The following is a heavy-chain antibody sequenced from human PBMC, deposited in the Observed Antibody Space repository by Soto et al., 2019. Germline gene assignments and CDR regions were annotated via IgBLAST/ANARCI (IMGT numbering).Heavy chain of an antibody. CDR2: IYWYDNE. CDR1: GFSLTTQGVH. J-gene: IGHJ4*02. Sequence: QITLKESGPPLVNPTQTLTLTCTFSGFSLTTQGVHVGWIRQPPGKALERLALIYWYDNEVYSTSLKNRLTITKDTSKSQVVLTLATVDPVDTATYYCVYRDFGDYFFQFWGQGILVNVSS. D-gene: IGHD4-17*01. CDR3: VYRDFGDYFFQF. V-gene: IGHV2-5*01.